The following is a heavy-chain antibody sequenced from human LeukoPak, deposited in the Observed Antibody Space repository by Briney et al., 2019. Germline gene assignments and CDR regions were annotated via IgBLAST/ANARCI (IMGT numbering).Heavy chain of an antibody. CDR1: GYTFTMYY. V-gene: IGHV1-46*01. D-gene: IGHD1-26*01. Sequence: ASVKVSCKASGYTFTMYYIHWVRQAPGQGLEWMGMINPSDGATTYAQRFQGRVTMTRDMSTTPVYVDLRSLRSGDTAVYFCGREQRGGLSGSLGGLFATYNTYYYMDVWGRGTTVTVSS. CDR2: INPSDGAT. CDR3: GREQRGGLSGSLGGLFATYNTYYYMDV. J-gene: IGHJ6*03.